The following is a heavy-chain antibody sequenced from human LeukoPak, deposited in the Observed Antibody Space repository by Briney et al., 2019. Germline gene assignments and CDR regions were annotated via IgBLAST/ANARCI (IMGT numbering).Heavy chain of an antibody. CDR2: IYYSGST. D-gene: IGHD3-10*01. V-gene: IGHV4-59*01. CDR1: GGSISSYY. Sequence: SETLSLTCTVSGGSISSYYWSWIRQPPGKGLEWIGYIYYSGSTNYNPSLKTRVTISVDTSKNQFSLNLSSVTAADTAVYYCARGVREKNRGFLLYYYYYYMDVWGKGTTVAISS. J-gene: IGHJ6*03. CDR3: ARGVREKNRGFLLYYYYYYMDV.